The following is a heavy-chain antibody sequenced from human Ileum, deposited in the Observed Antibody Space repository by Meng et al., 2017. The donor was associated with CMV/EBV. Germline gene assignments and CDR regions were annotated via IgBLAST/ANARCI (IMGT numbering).Heavy chain of an antibody. CDR2: IKQDGSEK. J-gene: IGHJ6*02. CDR1: GFTFSSYW. CDR3: ARQIAVAGTDYYGMDV. V-gene: IGHV3-7*01. Sequence: GESLKISCAASGFTFSSYWMSWVRQAPGKGLEWVANIKQDGSEKYYVDSVKGRFTISRDNAKNSLYLQMNSLRAEDTAVYYCARQIAVAGTDYYGMDVWGQGTMVTVSS. D-gene: IGHD6-19*01.